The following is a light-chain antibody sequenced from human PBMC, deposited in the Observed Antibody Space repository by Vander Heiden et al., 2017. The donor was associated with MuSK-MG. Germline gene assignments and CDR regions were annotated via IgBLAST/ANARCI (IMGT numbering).Light chain of an antibody. J-gene: IGLJ3*02. Sequence: QSALTQPRSVSGSPGQSVTISCTGTSSDVGGYNYVSWYQQYPGKAPKLIIYDVTKRPSGVPDRFSGSKSDNTASLTISGLQTEDEAYYYCCSYAGSPWVFGGGTKLTVL. CDR1: SSDVGGYNY. CDR2: DVT. V-gene: IGLV2-11*01. CDR3: CSYAGSPWV.